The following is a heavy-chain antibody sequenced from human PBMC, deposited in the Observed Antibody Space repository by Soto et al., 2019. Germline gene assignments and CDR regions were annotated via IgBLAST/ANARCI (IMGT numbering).Heavy chain of an antibody. Sequence: GGSLRLSCAASGFTFSTYGIHWVRQAPGKGLEWVAVISFDGNNKYYADSVKGRFTISRDNSKDTLYLQMFGLRAEDTAVYYCAKGQSSYDSSGSPIDYWGQGALVTVSS. J-gene: IGHJ4*02. CDR1: GFTFSTYG. D-gene: IGHD3-22*01. V-gene: IGHV3-30*18. CDR3: AKGQSSYDSSGSPIDY. CDR2: ISFDGNNK.